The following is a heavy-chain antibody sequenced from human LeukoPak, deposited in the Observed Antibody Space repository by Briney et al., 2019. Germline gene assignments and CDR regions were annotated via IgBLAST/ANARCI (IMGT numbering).Heavy chain of an antibody. V-gene: IGHV1-46*01. CDR3: ARGVIAVAEDYFDY. D-gene: IGHD6-19*01. J-gene: IGHJ4*02. Sequence: ASVKVSCKASGCTFTNYFMHWVRQAPGQGLEWMGIINPSGSTTSYAQKFQGRITMTRDTSASTFYMELSSLRSEDTAVYYCARGVIAVAEDYFDYWGQGTLVTVSS. CDR1: GCTFTNYF. CDR2: INPSGSTT.